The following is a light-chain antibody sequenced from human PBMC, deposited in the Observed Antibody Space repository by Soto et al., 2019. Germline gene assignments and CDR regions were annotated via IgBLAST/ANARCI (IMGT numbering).Light chain of an antibody. J-gene: IGKJ3*01. CDR2: GAS. Sequence: EIVLTQSPGTLSLSPGERATLSCRASQSISSNYLAWYQQRPGQAPRLLIFGASYRATGIPDRFSGSGSGPDVTLTISSLEPEDFAVYYCQQYRSAPPEFTFGPGTRV. V-gene: IGKV3-20*01. CDR3: QQYRSAPPEFT. CDR1: QSISSNY.